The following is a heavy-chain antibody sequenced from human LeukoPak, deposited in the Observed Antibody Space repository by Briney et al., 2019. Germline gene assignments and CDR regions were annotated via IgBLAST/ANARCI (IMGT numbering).Heavy chain of an antibody. Sequence: GSLRLSCAASGFTFSSYSMNWVRQAPGKGLEWVSYISSSSSNIYYADSVKGRFTISRDNAKNSLYLQMNSLRDEDTAVYYCAREEEWYASGTYYKGFDSWGQGTLVTVSS. CDR2: ISSSSSNI. V-gene: IGHV3-48*02. D-gene: IGHD3-10*01. CDR1: GFTFSSYS. CDR3: AREEEWYASGTYYKGFDS. J-gene: IGHJ4*02.